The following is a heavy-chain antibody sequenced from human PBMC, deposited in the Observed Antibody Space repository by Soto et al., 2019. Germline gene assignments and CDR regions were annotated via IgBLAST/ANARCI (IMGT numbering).Heavy chain of an antibody. CDR1: GDSVSSNGAC. CDR3: ARVHCSAGTCLDGLDF. J-gene: IGHJ6*02. Sequence: SQTLSLTCVISGDSVSSNGACWNWIRQSPSRGLQWLGRIYYRSKWFHDYAASVESRMAINPDTSRNQFSLQLNYVTPEDTAVYYCARVHCSAGTCLDGLDFWGQGTTVTVSS. D-gene: IGHD2-15*01. V-gene: IGHV6-1*01. CDR2: IYYRSKWFH.